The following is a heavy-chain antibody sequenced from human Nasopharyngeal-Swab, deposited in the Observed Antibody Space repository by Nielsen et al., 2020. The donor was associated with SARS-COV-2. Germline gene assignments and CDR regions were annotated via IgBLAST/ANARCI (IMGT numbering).Heavy chain of an antibody. V-gene: IGHV3-23*01. CDR1: GFTFSSYA. Sequence: GGSLRLSCAASGFTFSSYAMSWVRQAPGKGLEWVSAISGSGGSTYYADSVKGRFTISRDNTKNTLYLQMNSRRAEDTAVYYCAKDDPGFTPDYSNYGVWGQGTLVTVSS. CDR3: AKDDPGFTPDYSNYGV. D-gene: IGHD4-11*01. CDR2: ISGSGGST. J-gene: IGHJ4*02.